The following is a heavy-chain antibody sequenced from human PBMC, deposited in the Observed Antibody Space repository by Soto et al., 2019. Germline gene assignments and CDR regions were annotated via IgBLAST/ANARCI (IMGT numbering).Heavy chain of an antibody. CDR3: ARGGTGTFGYYYYYGMEV. CDR1: RGSFRRYY. V-gene: IGHV4-34*01. Sequence: SDTLPRTCAPYRGSFRRYYCLWIRKTPGKALESSGEFNHSGSTKYNPSLRSRVTISVETSKNQFSLKLSSVTAADAAVYYCARGGTGTFGYYYYYGMEVWGEGNT. D-gene: IGHD1-1*01. CDR2: FNHSGST. J-gene: IGHJ6*02.